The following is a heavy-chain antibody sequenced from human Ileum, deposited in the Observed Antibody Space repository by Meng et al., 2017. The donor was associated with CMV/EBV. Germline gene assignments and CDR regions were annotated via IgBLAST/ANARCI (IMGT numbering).Heavy chain of an antibody. CDR2: IHSSGNT. V-gene: IGHV4-4*07. D-gene: IGHD3-10*01. CDR3: ARAAARGVPVDF. CDR1: GASISRYY. Sequence: QVQLQGSGPGLVKPSETLSLPCTVFGASISRYYWTWIRQPAGKGLEFIGRIHSSGNTDYNPSLMSRVTMSIDTSKNQLSLNLNSVTAADTAVYYCARAAARGVPVDFWGQGMLVTVSS. J-gene: IGHJ4*02.